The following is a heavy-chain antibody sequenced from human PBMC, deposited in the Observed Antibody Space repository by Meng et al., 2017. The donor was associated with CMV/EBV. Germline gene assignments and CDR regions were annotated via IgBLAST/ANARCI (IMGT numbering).Heavy chain of an antibody. CDR3: ASYTFPGQNSSSWYFYYYGMDV. V-gene: IGHV1-2*02. J-gene: IGHJ6*02. CDR1: GYTFTSYG. D-gene: IGHD6-13*01. Sequence: ASVKVSCKASGYTFTSYGISWVRQAPGQGLEWMGWINPNSGGTNYAQKFQGRVTMTRDTSISTAYMELSRLRSDDTAVYYCASYTFPGQNSSSWYFYYYGMDVWGQGTTVTVSS. CDR2: INPNSGGT.